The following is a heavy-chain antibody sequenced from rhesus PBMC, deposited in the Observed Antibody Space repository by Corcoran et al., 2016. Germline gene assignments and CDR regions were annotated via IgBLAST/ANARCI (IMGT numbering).Heavy chain of an antibody. Sequence: QVQLQESGPGLVQPSETLSLTCAVSGGSISSSNWWSWIRQHPGKGLEWIGGIYRNRDTTNYHPSLKSRSPISKDTSKNQFSLKLSSVTAADTAVYYCARRHSGSWNSLHFDYWGQGVLVTVSS. CDR1: GGSISSSNW. D-gene: IGHD6-25*01. J-gene: IGHJ4*01. CDR2: IYRNRDTT. CDR3: ARRHSGSWNSLHFDY. V-gene: IGHV4S18*01.